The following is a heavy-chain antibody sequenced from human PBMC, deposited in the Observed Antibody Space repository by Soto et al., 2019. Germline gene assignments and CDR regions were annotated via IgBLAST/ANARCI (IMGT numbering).Heavy chain of an antibody. V-gene: IGHV1-69*13. Sequence: ASVKVSCKASGGTFSSYAISWVRQAPGQGLEWMGGIIPIFGTANYAQKFQGRVTITADESTSTAYMKLSSLRSEDTAVYYCARDNKPNYYDSSGYSWFDPWGQGTLVTVSS. CDR3: ARDNKPNYYDSSGYSWFDP. J-gene: IGHJ5*02. D-gene: IGHD3-22*01. CDR1: GGTFSSYA. CDR2: IIPIFGTA.